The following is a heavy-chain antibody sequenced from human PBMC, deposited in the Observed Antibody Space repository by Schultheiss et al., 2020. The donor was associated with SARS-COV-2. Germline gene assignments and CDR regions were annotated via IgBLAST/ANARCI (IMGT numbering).Heavy chain of an antibody. V-gene: IGHV1-18*01. J-gene: IGHJ5*02. D-gene: IGHD1-26*01. CDR2: ISAYNGNT. CDR3: ARSRVGGSYLYNWFDP. Sequence: ASVKVSCKASGGTFSSYAISWVRQAPGQGLEWMGWISAYNGNTNYAQKFQGRVTMTRDTSISTACMELSSLRSEDTAVYYCARSRVGGSYLYNWFDPWGQGTLVTVSS. CDR1: GGTFSSYA.